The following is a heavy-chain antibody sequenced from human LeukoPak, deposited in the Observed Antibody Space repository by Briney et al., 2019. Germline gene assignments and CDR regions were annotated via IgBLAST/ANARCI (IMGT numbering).Heavy chain of an antibody. D-gene: IGHD3-22*01. V-gene: IGHV3-30-3*01. CDR3: AGDYYDSSGYLRDDY. J-gene: IGHJ4*02. CDR2: ISYDGSNK. CDR1: GFTFSSYA. Sequence: GGSLRLSCAASGFTFSSYAMHWVRQAPGKGLEWVAVISYDGSNKYYADSVRGRFTISRDNSKNTLYLQMNSLRAEDTAVYYCAGDYYDSSGYLRDDYWGQGTLVTVSS.